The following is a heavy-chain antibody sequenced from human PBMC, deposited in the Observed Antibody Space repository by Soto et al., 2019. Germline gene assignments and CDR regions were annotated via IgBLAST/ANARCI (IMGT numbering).Heavy chain of an antibody. J-gene: IGHJ4*02. D-gene: IGHD1-26*01. V-gene: IGHV4-34*01. CDR2: INHSGST. CDR1: GGSFSGYY. Sequence: QVQLQQWGAGLLKPSETLSLTCAVYGGSFSGYYWSWIRQPPGKGLEWIGEINHSGSTNYNPSLKGLVSISVDTFKNQFSRRLSSVTAADTAVYYCARDRGRDGYNTGYSFDYWGQGTLVTVSS. CDR3: ARDRGRDGYNTGYSFDY.